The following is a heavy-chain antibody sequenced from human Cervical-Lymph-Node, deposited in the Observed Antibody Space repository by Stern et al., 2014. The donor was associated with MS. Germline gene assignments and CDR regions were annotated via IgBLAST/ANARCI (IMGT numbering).Heavy chain of an antibody. CDR1: GGSISSGRYY. D-gene: IGHD3-16*01. J-gene: IGHJ4*02. Sequence: QLQLQESGPGLVKPSQTLSLTCTVSGGSISSGRYYWSCIRQHPGKGLEWIAYVHDSGSTYYNPSLQSRVTISVDTSKNQFSLKLNSVTAADTAVYYCARSDRLWGSFDYWGQGTLVTVSS. V-gene: IGHV4-31*03. CDR3: ARSDRLWGSFDY. CDR2: VHDSGST.